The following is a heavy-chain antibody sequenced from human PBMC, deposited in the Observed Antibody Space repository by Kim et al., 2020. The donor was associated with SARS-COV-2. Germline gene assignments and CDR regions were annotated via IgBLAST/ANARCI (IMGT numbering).Heavy chain of an antibody. V-gene: IGHV4-4*02. Sequence: SETLSLTCAVSGGSISSSNWWSWVRQPPGKGLEWIGEIYHSGSTNYNPSLKSRVTISVDKSKNQFSLKLSSVTAADTAVYYCARDQVPQLLWFGELGPGYYYYGMDVWGQGTTVTVSS. CDR3: ARDQVPQLLWFGELGPGYYYYGMDV. CDR2: IYHSGST. D-gene: IGHD3-10*01. J-gene: IGHJ6*02. CDR1: GGSISSSNW.